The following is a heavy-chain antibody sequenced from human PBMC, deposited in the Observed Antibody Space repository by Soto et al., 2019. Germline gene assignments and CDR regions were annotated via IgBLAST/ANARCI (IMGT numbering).Heavy chain of an antibody. CDR3: AKLGWAAAGKVRDY. CDR2: ISVSGGST. D-gene: IGHD6-13*01. CDR1: GFTFSDYY. J-gene: IGHJ4*02. Sequence: GGSLRLSCAASGFTFSDYYLSWIRQAPGKGLEWVSAISVSGGSTFYADSVKGRFIISRDNSKNTLYLQLNSLRAEDTAVYYCAKLGWAAAGKVRDYWGQGTLVTSPQ. V-gene: IGHV3-23*01.